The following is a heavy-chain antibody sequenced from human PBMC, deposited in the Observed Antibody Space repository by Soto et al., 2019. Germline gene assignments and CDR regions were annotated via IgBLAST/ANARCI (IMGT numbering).Heavy chain of an antibody. Sequence: PSETLSLTXTVSGGSINTFYWSWVRQPVGKGLEWIGRIFSSGSTSFNPSLESRVAMSVDTSKNHFSLNLSSVTAADMAVYYCAREGSYSAYNFAHGIQLWSFDFWGQGALVTVSS. V-gene: IGHV4-4*07. CDR2: IFSSGST. CDR3: AREGSYSAYNFAHGIQLWSFDF. J-gene: IGHJ4*02. CDR1: GGSINTFY. D-gene: IGHD5-12*01.